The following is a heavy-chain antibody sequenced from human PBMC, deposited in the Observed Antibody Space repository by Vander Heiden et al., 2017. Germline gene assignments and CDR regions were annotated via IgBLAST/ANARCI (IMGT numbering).Heavy chain of an antibody. D-gene: IGHD6-19*01. CDR3: ARGGYTSGWYFEY. CDR2: IYSDSTT. J-gene: IGHJ4*02. V-gene: IGHV3-53*02. CDR1: EFSVGGRY. Sequence: VQLVATGGGLIQPGGSLRRSCAASEFSVGGRYMSWLRQAPGKGLEWVSVIYSDSTTYNADSVKGRFSISRDNSKNTLYLQMNSLRDDDTAVYYCARGGYTSGWYFEYWGPGTLVTVSS.